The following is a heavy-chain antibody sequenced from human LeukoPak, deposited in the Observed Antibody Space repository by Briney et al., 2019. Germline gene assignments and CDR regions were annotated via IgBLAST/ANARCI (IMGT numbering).Heavy chain of an antibody. CDR1: GGSISSYY. J-gene: IGHJ4*02. CDR3: ARADVLRYFDWLDSGYYFDY. D-gene: IGHD3-9*01. CDR2: IYYSGST. Sequence: PSETLSLTCTVSGGSISSYYWSWIRQPLGKGLEWIGYIYYSGSTNYNPSLKSRVTISVDTSKNQFSLKLSSVTAADTAVYYCARADVLRYFDWLDSGYYFDYWGQGTLVTVSS. V-gene: IGHV4-59*01.